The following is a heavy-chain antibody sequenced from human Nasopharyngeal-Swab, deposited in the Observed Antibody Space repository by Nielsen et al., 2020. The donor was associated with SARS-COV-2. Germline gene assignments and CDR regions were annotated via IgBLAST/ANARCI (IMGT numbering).Heavy chain of an antibody. CDR3: ARDSFSRVGAAGSSHYYYYGMDV. V-gene: IGHV3-7*01. Sequence: GGSLRLSCAASGFTFSSYWMSWVRQAPGKGLEWVANIEQDGSEKHYVDSVKGRFTISRDNAKNSLYLQMNSLRAEDTAVYYCARDSFSRVGAAGSSHYYYYGMDVWGQGTTVTVSS. D-gene: IGHD6-13*01. CDR2: IEQDGSEK. J-gene: IGHJ6*02. CDR1: GFTFSSYW.